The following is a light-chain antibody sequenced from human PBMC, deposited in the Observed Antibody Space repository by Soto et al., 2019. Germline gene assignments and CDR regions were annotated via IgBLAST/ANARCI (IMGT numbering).Light chain of an antibody. V-gene: IGKV3-20*01. Sequence: EIVFTQSPGTLSLSPGERATLSCRASQSVSSSFLAWYQQKPGQAPRLLIYDASSRATGIPDRFSGSGSGTDFTLTISRXEPEDFAVYYCQQYGTSPFTYGPGTKVDIK. J-gene: IGKJ3*01. CDR1: QSVSSSF. CDR2: DAS. CDR3: QQYGTSPFT.